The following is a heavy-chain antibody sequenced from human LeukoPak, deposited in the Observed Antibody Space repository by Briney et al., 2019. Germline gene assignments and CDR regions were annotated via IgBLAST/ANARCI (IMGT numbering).Heavy chain of an antibody. V-gene: IGHV4-59*01. J-gene: IGHJ4*02. CDR3: VRWYCSGRTCYPFDY. Sequence: SETLSLTCTVSGCSITSYYWNWIRQPPGKGLEWIGYFYYTGSDNYNPSPKRRGTISADTSNNQSPLELISVTTADTAVYFCVRWYCSGRTCYPFDYWGQGTLVTVSS. D-gene: IGHD2-15*01. CDR1: GCSITSYY. CDR2: FYYTGSD.